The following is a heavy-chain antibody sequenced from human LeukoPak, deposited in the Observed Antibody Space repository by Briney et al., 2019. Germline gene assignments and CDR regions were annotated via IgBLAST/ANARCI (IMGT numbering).Heavy chain of an antibody. J-gene: IGHJ5*02. V-gene: IGHV4-34*01. CDR3: ARSYCSSTSCYIYWFDP. CDR2: INHSGST. D-gene: IGHD2-2*02. Sequence: SETLSLTCAVYGGSFSGYYWSWIRQPPGKGLEWIGEINHSGSTNYNPSLKSRVTISVDTSKNQFSLKLGSVTAADTAVYYCARSYCSSTSCYIYWFDPWGQGTLVTVSS. CDR1: GGSFSGYY.